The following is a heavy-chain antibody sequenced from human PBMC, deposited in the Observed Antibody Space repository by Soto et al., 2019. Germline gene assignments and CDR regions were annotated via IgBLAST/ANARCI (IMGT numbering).Heavy chain of an antibody. Sequence: PSETLSLTCTVSGGSISSYYWSWIRQPPGKGLEWIGYIYYSGSTNYNPSLKSRVTISVDTSKNQFSLKLSSVTAADTAVYYCERSMAYYDSSGLYFDYWGQGTLVTVSS. CDR3: ERSMAYYDSSGLYFDY. D-gene: IGHD3-22*01. CDR2: IYYSGST. V-gene: IGHV4-59*01. J-gene: IGHJ4*02. CDR1: GGSISSYY.